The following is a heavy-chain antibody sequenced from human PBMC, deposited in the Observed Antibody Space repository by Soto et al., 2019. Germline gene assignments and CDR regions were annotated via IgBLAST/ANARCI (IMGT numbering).Heavy chain of an antibody. CDR1: GFNFFTYN. Sequence: PGGSLRLSCAASGFNFFTYNMNWVRQAPGRGLEWVSFISSSGSYIYYADSVKGRFTISRDNARNSVYLQVNSLRVEDTAVYYFSRDLEATAATNAFYICAQRTAVPVSS. V-gene: IGHV3-21*01. CDR3: SRDLEATAATNAFYI. CDR2: ISSSGSYI. D-gene: IGHD6-13*01. J-gene: IGHJ6*02.